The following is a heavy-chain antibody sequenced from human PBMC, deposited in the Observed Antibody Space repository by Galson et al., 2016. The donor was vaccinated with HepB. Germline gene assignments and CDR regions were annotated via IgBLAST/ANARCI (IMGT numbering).Heavy chain of an antibody. Sequence: SVKVSCKASGYSFLRFTLNWVRQAPGQGLEWMGWTNTNTGNPTYAQGFTGRFVFSLDTSVSTAYLQISSLKAEDTAVYYCARESEAAVGRDAFDIWGQGTMVTVSS. V-gene: IGHV7-4-1*02. CDR1: GYSFLRFT. CDR3: ARESEAAVGRDAFDI. CDR2: TNTNTGNP. J-gene: IGHJ3*02. D-gene: IGHD6-13*01.